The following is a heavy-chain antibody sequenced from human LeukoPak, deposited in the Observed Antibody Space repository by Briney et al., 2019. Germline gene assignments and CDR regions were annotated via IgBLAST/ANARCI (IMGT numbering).Heavy chain of an antibody. CDR1: GYSFTSYW. V-gene: IGHV5-51*01. CDR3: ASGRRYYDYVWGGYRYTDSFYFDY. CDR2: IYPGDSDT. Sequence: GESLKISCKGSGYSFTSYWIGWVRQMPGKGLEWMGIIYPGDSDTRYSPSFQGQVTISADKSISTAYLQWSSLKASDTAMYYCASGRRYYDYVWGGYRYTDSFYFDYWGQGTLVTVSS. D-gene: IGHD3-16*02. J-gene: IGHJ4*02.